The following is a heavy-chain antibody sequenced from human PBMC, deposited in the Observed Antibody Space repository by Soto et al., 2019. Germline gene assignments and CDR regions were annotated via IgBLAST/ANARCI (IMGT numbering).Heavy chain of an antibody. CDR1: GGTFSSYA. J-gene: IGHJ4*02. CDR3: ARERSSYYGSGSYYPLAYFDY. D-gene: IGHD3-10*01. V-gene: IGHV1-69*06. CDR2: IIPIFGTA. Sequence: SVKVSCKASGGTFSSYAISWVRQAPGQGLEWMGGIIPIFGTANYAQKFQGRVTITADKSTSTAYMEPSSLRSEDTAVYYCARERSSYYGSGSYYPLAYFDYWGQGTLVTVSS.